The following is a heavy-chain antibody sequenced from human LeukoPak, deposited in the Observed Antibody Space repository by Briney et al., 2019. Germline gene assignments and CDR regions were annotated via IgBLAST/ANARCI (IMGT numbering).Heavy chain of an antibody. CDR2: IIPIFGTA. CDR1: GGTFSSYA. D-gene: IGHD3-3*01. Sequence: GASVKVSCKASGGTFSSYAISWVRQAPGQGLEWMGGIIPIFGTANYTQKFQGRVTITADESTSTAYMELSSLRSDDTAVYYCARDQYYDFSPDYWGQGTLVTVSS. CDR3: ARDQYYDFSPDY. J-gene: IGHJ4*02. V-gene: IGHV1-69*13.